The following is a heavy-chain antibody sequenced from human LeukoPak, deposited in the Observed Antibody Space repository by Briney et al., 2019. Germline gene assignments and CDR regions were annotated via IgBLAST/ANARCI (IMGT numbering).Heavy chain of an antibody. D-gene: IGHD6-13*01. V-gene: IGHV3-23*01. CDR2: ISGSGGST. J-gene: IGHJ6*03. Sequence: GRSLRLSCAASGFTFSSYAMHWVRQAPGKGLEWVSAISGSGGSTYYADSVKGRFTISRDNSKNTLYLQMNSLRAEDTAVYYCAKGATIAAAGTVYMDVWGKGTTVTVSS. CDR3: AKGATIAAAGTVYMDV. CDR1: GFTFSSYA.